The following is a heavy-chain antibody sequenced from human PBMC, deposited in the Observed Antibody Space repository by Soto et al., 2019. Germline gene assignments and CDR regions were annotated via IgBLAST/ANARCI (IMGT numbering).Heavy chain of an antibody. Sequence: QVQLMQSGAEGKKPGASVKVSCKASGDTFTDYYIHWVRQAPGQGLEWMGTVNPSGGHTTYAQHFLGRVTMTRDTSTSTLYMELTSLTSEDTAVYYCARGGHVVVVTAALDYWGQGTLVTVSS. CDR3: ARGGHVVVVTAALDY. CDR2: VNPSGGHT. D-gene: IGHD2-21*02. J-gene: IGHJ4*02. CDR1: GDTFTDYY. V-gene: IGHV1-46*01.